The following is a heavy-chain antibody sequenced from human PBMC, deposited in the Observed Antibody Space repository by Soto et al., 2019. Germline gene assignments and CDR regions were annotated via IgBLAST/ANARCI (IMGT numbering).Heavy chain of an antibody. J-gene: IGHJ6*02. CDR1: GGSISSSSYY. CDR3: ARSGLKVLMVYAPPAPLDV. V-gene: IGHV4-39*01. Sequence: PSETLSLTCTVSGGSISSSSYYWGWIRQPPGKGLEWIGSIYYSGSTYYNPSLKSRVTISVDTSKNQFSLKLSSVTAADTAVYYCARSGLKVLMVYAPPAPLDVWGQGTTVTVSS. D-gene: IGHD2-8*01. CDR2: IYYSGST.